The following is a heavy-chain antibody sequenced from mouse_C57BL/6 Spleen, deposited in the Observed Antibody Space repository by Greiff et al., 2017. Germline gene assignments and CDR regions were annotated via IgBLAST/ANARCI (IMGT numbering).Heavy chain of an antibody. CDR2: ISNGGGST. CDR3: ARLELGRGFAY. Sequence: EVMLVESGGGLVQPGGSLKLSCAASGFTFSDYYMSWVRQTPEKRLAWVAYISNGGGSTYYPDTVKGPFTISRDNAKNTLYLQMSRLKSEDTAMYYCARLELGRGFAYWGQGTLVTVSA. J-gene: IGHJ3*01. V-gene: IGHV5-12*01. CDR1: GFTFSDYY. D-gene: IGHD4-1*01.